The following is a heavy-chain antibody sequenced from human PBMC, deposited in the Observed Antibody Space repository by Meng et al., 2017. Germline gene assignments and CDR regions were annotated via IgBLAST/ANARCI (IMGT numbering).Heavy chain of an antibody. Sequence: VEIKGCGHVLVQPLGTLFLTCAASGGSISSSTWWSWVRQPPGKGLEWIGDIYHSGSTNYNPSLKSRVTISVDKSKIQFSLKLSSVTAADTVVYYCARVVAATTLFLDYWGQGTLVTVSS. D-gene: IGHD2-15*01. CDR2: IYHSGST. CDR3: ARVVAATTLFLDY. V-gene: IGHV4-4*03. J-gene: IGHJ4*02. CDR1: GGSISSSTW.